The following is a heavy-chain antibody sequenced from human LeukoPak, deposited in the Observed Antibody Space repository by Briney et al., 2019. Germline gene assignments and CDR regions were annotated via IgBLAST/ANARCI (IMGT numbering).Heavy chain of an antibody. Sequence: SETLSLTCNVSGGFISSQYWTWIRQPPGKGLEWIGYVYYSGSTNYNPSLKSRVTISVDTSNNQFSLKLTSVTAADTAVYYCARGYRGGVYYYYYGMDVWGQGTTVTVSS. D-gene: IGHD1-26*01. V-gene: IGHV4-59*11. CDR2: VYYSGST. CDR1: GGFISSQY. CDR3: ARGYRGGVYYYYYGMDV. J-gene: IGHJ6*02.